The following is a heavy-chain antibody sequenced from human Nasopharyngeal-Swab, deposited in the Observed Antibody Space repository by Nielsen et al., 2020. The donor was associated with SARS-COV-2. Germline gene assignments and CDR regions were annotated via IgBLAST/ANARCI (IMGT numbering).Heavy chain of an antibody. J-gene: IGHJ4*02. D-gene: IGHD3-16*02. Sequence: WIRQPPGKGLEWVSAISGSGGSTYYADSVKGRFTISRDNSKNTLYLQMNSLRAEDTAVYYCAKDRNDYIWGSYRLTFDYWGQGTLVTVSP. V-gene: IGHV3-23*01. CDR3: AKDRNDYIWGSYRLTFDY. CDR2: ISGSGGST.